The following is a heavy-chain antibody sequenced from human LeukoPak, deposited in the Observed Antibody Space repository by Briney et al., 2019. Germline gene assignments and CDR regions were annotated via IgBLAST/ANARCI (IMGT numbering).Heavy chain of an antibody. J-gene: IGHJ4*02. D-gene: IGHD3-10*01. Sequence: SETLSLTCTVSGGSISSGSYYWSWIRQPAGKGLEWLGRIYTSGSTNYNPSLKSRVTISVDTSKNQFSLNLSFVTAADTAMYYCARHYYSSGSFDYWGQGTLVTVSS. CDR2: IYTSGST. CDR3: ARHYYSSGSFDY. CDR1: GGSISSGSYY. V-gene: IGHV4-61*02.